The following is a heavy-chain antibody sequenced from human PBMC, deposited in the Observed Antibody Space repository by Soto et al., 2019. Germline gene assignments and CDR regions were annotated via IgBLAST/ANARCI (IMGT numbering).Heavy chain of an antibody. CDR1: GYTFTSYG. CDR2: ISAYNGNT. D-gene: IGHD6-6*01. J-gene: IGHJ4*02. CDR3: ARVLFSYSSSSFDY. V-gene: IGHV1-18*01. Sequence: ASVKVSCKASGYTFTSYGISWVRQAPGQGLEWMGWISAYNGNTNYAQKLQGRVTMTTDTSTSTAYMELRSLRSDDTAVYYCARVLFSYSSSSFDYWGQGTLVNVSS.